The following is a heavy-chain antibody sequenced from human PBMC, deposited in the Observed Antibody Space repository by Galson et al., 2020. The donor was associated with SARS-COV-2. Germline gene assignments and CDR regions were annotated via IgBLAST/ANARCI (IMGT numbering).Heavy chain of an antibody. CDR3: ARSTEYYDSSGYYAPSWFDP. V-gene: IGHV4-39*07. Sequence: ASETLSLTCSVSGGSINSDSHYWGWIRQPPGKGLEWLATIYHSGTAYYNPSLRSRVTISVDTSKNHFSLRVTSVTAADTAVYYCARSTEYYDSSGYYAPSWFDPWGQGALVTVSS. CDR2: IYHSGTA. J-gene: IGHJ5*02. D-gene: IGHD3-22*01. CDR1: GGSINSDSHY.